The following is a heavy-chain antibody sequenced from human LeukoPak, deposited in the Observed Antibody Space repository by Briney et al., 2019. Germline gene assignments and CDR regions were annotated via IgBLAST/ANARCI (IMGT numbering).Heavy chain of an antibody. Sequence: ASVKVSCKASGYTFTGYYMHWVRQAPGQGLEWMGWINPNSGGTNYAQRFQGRVTMTRDTSISTAYMELSRLRSDDTAMYYCARILTTVTTMDYWGQGTLVTVSS. V-gene: IGHV1-2*02. J-gene: IGHJ4*02. CDR2: INPNSGGT. CDR3: ARILTTVTTMDY. CDR1: GYTFTGYY. D-gene: IGHD4-17*01.